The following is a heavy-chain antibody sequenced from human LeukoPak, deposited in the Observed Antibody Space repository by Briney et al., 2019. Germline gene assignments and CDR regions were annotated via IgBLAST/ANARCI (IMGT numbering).Heavy chain of an antibody. Sequence: GASVKVSCKASGGTFSSYTISWVRQAPGQGLEWMGRIIPILGIANYAQKFQGRVTITADKSTSTAYMELRSLRSDDTAVYYCARDIGYCGSTSCLGYYYYGMDVWGQGTTVTVSS. D-gene: IGHD2-2*01. V-gene: IGHV1-69*04. J-gene: IGHJ6*02. CDR1: GGTFSSYT. CDR2: IIPILGIA. CDR3: ARDIGYCGSTSCLGYYYYGMDV.